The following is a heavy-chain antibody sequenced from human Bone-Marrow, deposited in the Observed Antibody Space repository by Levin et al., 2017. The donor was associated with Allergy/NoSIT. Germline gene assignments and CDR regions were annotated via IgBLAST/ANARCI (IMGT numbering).Heavy chain of an antibody. D-gene: IGHD6-6*01. CDR2: IKQDGSEK. Sequence: GGSLRLSCAASGFTFSSFWMSWVRQAPGKGLEWVANIKQDGSEKYYLDSVRGRFTISRDNAENSVYLQMNSLRVEDTAVYYCAKTSRSSMDPDYWGQGTLVTVSS. J-gene: IGHJ4*02. V-gene: IGHV3-7*01. CDR3: AKTSRSSMDPDY. CDR1: GFTFSSFW.